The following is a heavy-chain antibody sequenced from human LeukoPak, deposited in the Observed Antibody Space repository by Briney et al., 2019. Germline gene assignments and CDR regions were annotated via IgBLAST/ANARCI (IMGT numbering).Heavy chain of an antibody. CDR1: GYTFTGYY. CDR3: ARGGNIVLSIAVAGTYYYGMDV. CDR2: INPNSGGT. V-gene: IGHV1-2*02. J-gene: IGHJ6*02. Sequence: ASVKVSCKASGYTFTGYYMHWVRQAPGQGLEWMGWINPNSGGTNYAQKFQGRVTMTRDTSISTAYMELSRLRSDDTAVYYCARGGNIVLSIAVAGTYYYGMDVWGQGTTVTVS. D-gene: IGHD6-19*01.